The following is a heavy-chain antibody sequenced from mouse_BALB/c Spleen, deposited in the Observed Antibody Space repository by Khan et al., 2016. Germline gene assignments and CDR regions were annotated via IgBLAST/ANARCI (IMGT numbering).Heavy chain of an antibody. D-gene: IGHD1-1*01. CDR2: IDPANGNT. Sequence: VQLQQSGAELVKPGASVKLSCTASGFNIKDTFMHWVKQRPEQGLEWIGRIDPANGNTRYDPKFQGKATITADTSSNTAYLQLSSLTSEDTAVYYCARRGTIYCFSSTCGYWGQGTTLTVSS. CDR3: ARRGTIYCFSSTCGY. J-gene: IGHJ2*01. CDR1: GFNIKDTF. V-gene: IGHV14-3*02.